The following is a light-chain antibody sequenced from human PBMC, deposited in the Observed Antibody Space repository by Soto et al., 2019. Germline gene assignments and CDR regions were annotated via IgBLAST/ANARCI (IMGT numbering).Light chain of an antibody. V-gene: IGKV3-20*01. CDR1: QSVSNNY. J-gene: IGKJ1*01. Sequence: IVFTHSPVTLSLSPVERATVSCRASQSVSNNYLAWYQQKPGQAPRLLIDGASNRATGIPDRFSGSGSGTDFTLTISRLEHEDFAVYYCQQYGSSGTFGQGTKVDIK. CDR2: GAS. CDR3: QQYGSSGT.